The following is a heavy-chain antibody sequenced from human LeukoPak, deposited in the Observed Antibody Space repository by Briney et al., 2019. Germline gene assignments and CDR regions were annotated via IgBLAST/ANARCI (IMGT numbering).Heavy chain of an antibody. D-gene: IGHD2-15*01. J-gene: IGHJ4*02. CDR1: GGSISSYY. V-gene: IGHV4-59*08. Sequence: SETLSLTCTVSGGSISSYYWSWIRQPPGKGLEWIGYIYYSGSTNYNPSLKSRVTISVDTSKNQFSLKLSSVTAADTAVYYCARGRGYCSGGSCRLFGYWGQGTLVTVSS. CDR2: IYYSGST. CDR3: ARGRGYCSGGSCRLFGY.